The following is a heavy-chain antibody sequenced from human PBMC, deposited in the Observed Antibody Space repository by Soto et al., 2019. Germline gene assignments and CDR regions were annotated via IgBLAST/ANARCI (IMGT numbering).Heavy chain of an antibody. Sequence: EVQMLESGGDLIQPGGSLRLSCAVSGFTFTNYAMSWVRHTSGKGLEWVSSIDGSGQTTYYAASVKGRFTISRDNSRNLSFRQMNSLRAEDPAIYYCAKYAGLSPGVRFHFDYWGQGSGVSVSS. CDR1: GFTFTNYA. D-gene: IGHD7-27*01. V-gene: IGHV3-23*01. CDR3: AKYAGLSPGVRFHFDY. J-gene: IGHJ4*02. CDR2: IDGSGQTT.